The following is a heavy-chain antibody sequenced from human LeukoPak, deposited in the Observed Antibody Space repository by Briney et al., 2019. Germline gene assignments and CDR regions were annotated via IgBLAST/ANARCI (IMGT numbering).Heavy chain of an antibody. Sequence: SETLSLTCTVSGDSISSDDHYWGWIRQPPGKGLEWIGSIYYSGSTYYNPSLKSRVTISVDTSKNQFSLKLSSVTAADTAVYYCARVRFLEWLHDYWGQGTLVTVSS. V-gene: IGHV4-39*07. CDR1: GDSISSDDHY. D-gene: IGHD3-3*01. J-gene: IGHJ4*02. CDR3: ARVRFLEWLHDY. CDR2: IYYSGST.